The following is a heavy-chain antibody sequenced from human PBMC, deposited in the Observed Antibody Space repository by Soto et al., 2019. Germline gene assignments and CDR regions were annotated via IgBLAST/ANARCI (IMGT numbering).Heavy chain of an antibody. CDR1: GGTFSTYI. V-gene: IGHV1-69*08. CDR2: IIPIPDIT. Sequence: QVQLVQSGAEVRKPGSSVKVSCKAPGGTFSTYIISWVRQAPGQGLEWMGRIIPIPDITNYAQKFQGRVTVTAGRSTSTAYMELTSLKSEDTAVYYCAGDRIATRGDAFDLWGQGTRVTVSS. CDR3: AGDRIATRGDAFDL. D-gene: IGHD2-21*01. J-gene: IGHJ3*01.